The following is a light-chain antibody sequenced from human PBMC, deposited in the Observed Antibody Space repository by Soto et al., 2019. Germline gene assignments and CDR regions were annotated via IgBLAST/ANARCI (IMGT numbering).Light chain of an antibody. CDR2: DVR. J-gene: IGLJ1*01. CDR1: SSDVGGYNY. Sequence: QSVLTQPASVSWCRGQWITISCTGTSSDVGGYNYVSWYQQHPGKAPKLMIYDVRNRPSGVSNRFSGSKSVNTASLTISGLQAEDEADYYCSSYTTISTYVFGTGTKVTVL. CDR3: SSYTTISTYV. V-gene: IGLV2-14*01.